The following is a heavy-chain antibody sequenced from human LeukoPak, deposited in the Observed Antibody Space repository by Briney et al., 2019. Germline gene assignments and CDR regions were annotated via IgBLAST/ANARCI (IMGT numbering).Heavy chain of an antibody. CDR3: AELGITMIGGV. V-gene: IGHV3-48*03. Sequence: GGSLRLSCAASGFTFSGYEMNWVRQAPGKGLDWVSYISSSGSTIYYADSVKGRFTISRDNAKNSLYLQMNSLRAEDTAVYYCAELGITMIGGVWGKGTTVTISS. CDR1: GFTFSGYE. J-gene: IGHJ6*04. D-gene: IGHD3-10*02. CDR2: ISSSGSTI.